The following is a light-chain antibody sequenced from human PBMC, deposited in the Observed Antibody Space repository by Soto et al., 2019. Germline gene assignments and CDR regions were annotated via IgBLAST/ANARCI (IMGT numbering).Light chain of an antibody. J-gene: IGKJ1*01. CDR2: GAS. CDR3: QQYNIWPPWT. CDR1: QSVYNN. Sequence: EIVMTQSPATLSVSPGERATLSCRASQSVYNNLAWYQQKPGQAPRLLIYGASTRATDVPARFSGSGSGTEFTLTISSLQSEDFAVYYCQQYNIWPPWTFGQGTKVDIK. V-gene: IGKV3-15*01.